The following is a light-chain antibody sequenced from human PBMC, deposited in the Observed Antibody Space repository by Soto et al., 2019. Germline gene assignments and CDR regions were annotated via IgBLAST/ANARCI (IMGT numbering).Light chain of an antibody. Sequence: EIVFTQSPATLSSSPGSTSTLSCMASQYVGTRLAWYQHKPGQAPGLPIYYTSNRATGIPARFSGSGSGTDGTITINSLAQEDGAIYYGHQRQSWTRTFGQGTKVDIK. CDR1: QYVGTR. CDR2: YTS. J-gene: IGKJ1*01. V-gene: IGKV3-11*01. CDR3: HQRQSWTRT.